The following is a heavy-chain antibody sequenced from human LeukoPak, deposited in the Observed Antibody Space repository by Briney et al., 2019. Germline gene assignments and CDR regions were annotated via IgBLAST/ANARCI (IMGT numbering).Heavy chain of an antibody. J-gene: IGHJ3*01. D-gene: IGHD3-16*01. V-gene: IGHV3-48*03. CDR2: ISSSGGTI. CDR1: GFTFSSYE. CDR3: ARDLVSGAYTFDF. Sequence: GGSLRLSCAAPGFTFSSYEMNWFRQAPGKGLDSTSYISSSGGTIHYADSVKGRFIISRDNAKNSLYLQMTSLRVEDTAVYYCARDLVSGAYTFDFWGQGTMVTVSS.